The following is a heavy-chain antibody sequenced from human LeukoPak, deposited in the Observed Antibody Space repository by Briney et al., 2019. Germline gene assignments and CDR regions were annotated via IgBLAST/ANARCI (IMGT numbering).Heavy chain of an antibody. J-gene: IGHJ3*01. Sequence: DPGGSLRLSCAASGFTFSGYEMNWVRQVPGKGLEWVSCITTSSNTYYADSVRGRFTISGDNAKSSLYLQMNSLRADDTAIYYCARNAFDSWGQGTRVTVPS. CDR1: GFTFSGYE. CDR3: ARNAFDS. V-gene: IGHV3-48*03. CDR2: ITTSSNT.